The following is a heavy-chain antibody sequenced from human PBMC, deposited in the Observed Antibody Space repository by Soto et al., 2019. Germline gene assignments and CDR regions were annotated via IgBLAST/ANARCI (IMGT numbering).Heavy chain of an antibody. CDR1: GFSFSSYA. V-gene: IGHV3-23*01. CDR2: ISVSGGST. J-gene: IGHJ4*01. CDR3: ARKGSSTLYYFDY. D-gene: IGHD6-6*01. Sequence: GGSLRLSCAASGFSFSSYAMSWVRQAPGKGLEWVSSISVSGGSTYYADSVKGRFTISRDNSKNTLYLQMDSLRAEDRAIYYCARKGSSTLYYFDYWGLGTLVTVSS.